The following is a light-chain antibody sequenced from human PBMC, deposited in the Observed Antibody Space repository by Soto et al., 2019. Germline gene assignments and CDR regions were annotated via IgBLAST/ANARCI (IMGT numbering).Light chain of an antibody. V-gene: IGLV2-14*01. CDR3: SSYTTTNTLYV. CDR1: NSDVGGYNY. J-gene: IGLJ1*01. CDR2: EVF. Sequence: LAQPASVSGSPGQSIAIPCTGTNSDVGGYNYVSWYQHHPGKAPKLMIYEVFNRPSGVSSRFSGSKSGSTASLTISGLQAEDEADYYCSSYTTTNTLYVFGTGTKVTVL.